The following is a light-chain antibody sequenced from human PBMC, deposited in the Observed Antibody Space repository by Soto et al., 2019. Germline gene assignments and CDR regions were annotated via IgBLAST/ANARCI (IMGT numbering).Light chain of an antibody. CDR3: QQRSNWPPDT. Sequence: EIVLTQSPATLSLSPGERATLSCRASQSVSRYLAWYQQKPGQAPRLLIYDASNRATGIPARFSGSGSGTDFTLTNSSLEPEDFAVYYCQQRSNWPPDTFGQGTKLEIK. CDR1: QSVSRY. J-gene: IGKJ2*01. V-gene: IGKV3-11*01. CDR2: DAS.